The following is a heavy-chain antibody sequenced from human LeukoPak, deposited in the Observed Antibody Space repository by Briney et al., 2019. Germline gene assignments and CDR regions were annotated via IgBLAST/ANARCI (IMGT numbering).Heavy chain of an antibody. D-gene: IGHD6-13*01. Sequence: SLRLSCAASGFTFDDYAMHWVRQAPGKGLEWVSGISWNSGSIGYADSVKGRFTISRDNAKNSLYLQMNSLRAEDTALYYCAKVPQLAAAGTIYFDYWGQGTLVTVSS. CDR3: AKVPQLAAAGTIYFDY. J-gene: IGHJ4*02. CDR2: ISWNSGSI. CDR1: GFTFDDYA. V-gene: IGHV3-9*01.